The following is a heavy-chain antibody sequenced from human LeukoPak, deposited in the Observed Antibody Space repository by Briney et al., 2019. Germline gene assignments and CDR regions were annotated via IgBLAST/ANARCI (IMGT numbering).Heavy chain of an antibody. V-gene: IGHV3-7*01. CDR3: ARDDIVVAVAASLLSYGMDV. Sequence: PGGSLRLSCAASGFTFSSYWMSWVRQAPGKGLEWVANIKQDGSEKYYVNSVKGRFTISRDNAKNSLYLQMNSLRAEDTAVYYCARDDIVVAVAASLLSYGMDVWGQGTTVTVSS. CDR1: GFTFSSYW. D-gene: IGHD2-15*01. J-gene: IGHJ6*02. CDR2: IKQDGSEK.